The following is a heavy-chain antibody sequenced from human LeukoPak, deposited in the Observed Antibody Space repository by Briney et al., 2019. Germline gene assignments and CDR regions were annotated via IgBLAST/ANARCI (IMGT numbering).Heavy chain of an antibody. D-gene: IGHD2-2*01. Sequence: GGSLRLSCAASGFTFSSYSTNWVRQAPGEGLEWVSYISSSSTIYYADSVKGRFTISRDNAKNSLYLQMNSLRAEDTAVYYCATIPGGYGMDVWGQGTTVTVSS. J-gene: IGHJ6*02. V-gene: IGHV3-48*01. CDR1: GFTFSSYS. CDR3: ATIPGGYGMDV. CDR2: ISSSSTI.